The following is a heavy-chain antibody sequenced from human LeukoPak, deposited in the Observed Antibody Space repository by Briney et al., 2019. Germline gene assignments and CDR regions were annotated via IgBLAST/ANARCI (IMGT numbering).Heavy chain of an antibody. J-gene: IGHJ5*02. D-gene: IGHD3-22*01. V-gene: IGHV4-59*02. Sequence: PSETLSLTCTVSGGSVSGYHWSWIRQPPGKGLEWIGYIYYSGNTKYNPSLKSRVTISVDTSKNQFSLKLSSVTAADTAVYYCARDRYYYDSSGYPAGWYNWFDPWGQGTLVTVSS. CDR3: ARDRYYYDSSGYPAGWYNWFDP. CDR1: GGSVSGYH. CDR2: IYYSGNT.